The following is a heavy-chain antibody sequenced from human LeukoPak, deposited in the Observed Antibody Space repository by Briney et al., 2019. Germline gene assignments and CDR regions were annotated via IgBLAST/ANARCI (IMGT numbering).Heavy chain of an antibody. CDR1: GFTFSSYW. D-gene: IGHD5-24*01. CDR2: IKQGGSER. CDR3: VREARESGGFDY. J-gene: IGHJ4*02. V-gene: IGHV3-7*01. Sequence: GGSLRLSCAGSGFTFSSYWMSWVRQAPGKGLEWVANIKQGGSERYYVDSVKGRFTISRDNAKNSLYLQMNSLRAEDTAVYYCVREARESGGFDYWGQGTLVTVSS.